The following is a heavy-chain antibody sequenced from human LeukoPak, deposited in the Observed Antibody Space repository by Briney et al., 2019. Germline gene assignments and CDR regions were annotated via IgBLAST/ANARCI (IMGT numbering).Heavy chain of an antibody. CDR3: ARDRGSGWYPDAFDI. D-gene: IGHD6-19*01. Sequence: GGSLRLSCAASGFTFSSYWMSWVCQAPGKGLEWVANIKQDGSEKYYVDSVKGRFTISRDNAKNSLYLQMNSLRAEDTAVYYCARDRGSGWYPDAFDIWGQGTMVTVSS. CDR2: IKQDGSEK. J-gene: IGHJ3*02. CDR1: GFTFSSYW. V-gene: IGHV3-7*01.